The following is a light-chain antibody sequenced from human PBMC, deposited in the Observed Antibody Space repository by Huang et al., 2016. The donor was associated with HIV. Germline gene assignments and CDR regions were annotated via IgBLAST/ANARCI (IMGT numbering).Light chain of an antibody. V-gene: IGKV2-28*01. CDR3: MQTLQTPLT. J-gene: IGKJ1*01. Sequence: DIVMTQSPLSLPVTPGEPASISCRSSQSLLHSNGYNYLDWYLQKPGQSPQLLINLGSNRASGVPDRFSGSGSGTDFTLKISRVAAEDVGVYYCMQTLQTPLTFGQGTKVEIK. CDR2: LGS. CDR1: QSLLHSNGYNY.